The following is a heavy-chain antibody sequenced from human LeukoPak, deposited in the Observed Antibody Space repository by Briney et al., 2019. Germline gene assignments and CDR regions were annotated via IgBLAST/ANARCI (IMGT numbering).Heavy chain of an antibody. CDR2: ISYDGSNK. J-gene: IGHJ4*02. V-gene: IGHV3-30*03. CDR1: GFTFSSYG. CDR3: ARSSPGYCSGGSCLYYFDY. D-gene: IGHD2-15*01. Sequence: GGSLRLSCAASGFTFSSYGMHWVRQAPGKGLEWVAVISYDGSNKYYADSVKGRFTISRDNSKNTLYLQMNSLRAEDTAVYYCARSSPGYCSGGSCLYYFDYWGQGTLVTVSS.